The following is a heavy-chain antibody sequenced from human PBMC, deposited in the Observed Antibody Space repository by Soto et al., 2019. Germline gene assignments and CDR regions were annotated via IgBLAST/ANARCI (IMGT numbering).Heavy chain of an antibody. CDR1: GFSFSDYY. D-gene: IGHD7-27*01. V-gene: IGHV3-11*01. CDR3: ARGAPNSNGLDWFDP. J-gene: IGHJ5*02. Sequence: PGGSLRLSCAASGFSFSDYYMTWIRQAPGKGLEWLSYISSSGYPIYYADSVKGRFTISRDNAKNSVYLQMNSLRAEDTAVYYCARGAPNSNGLDWFDPWGQGTLVTVSS. CDR2: ISSSGYPI.